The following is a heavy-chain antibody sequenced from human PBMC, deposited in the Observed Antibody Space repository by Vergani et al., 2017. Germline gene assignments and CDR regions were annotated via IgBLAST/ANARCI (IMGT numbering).Heavy chain of an antibody. J-gene: IGHJ6*01. CDR3: ARYNGDYISNYGMDV. D-gene: IGHD1-7*01. Sequence: QVQLRESGPGLVKPPGTLSLTCAVSGDSVSSVKWWSWVRQSPGKGLEWIGEISHSGSINYNPSLKSRVTMSRDTSNNQFYLKLSSVTAADTAVYFCARYNGDYISNYGMDVWGQGNTVTVSS. CDR2: ISHSGSI. CDR1: GDSVSSVKW. V-gene: IGHV4-4*01.